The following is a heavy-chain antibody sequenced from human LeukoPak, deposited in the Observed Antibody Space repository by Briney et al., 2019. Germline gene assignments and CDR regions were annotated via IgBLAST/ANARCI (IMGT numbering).Heavy chain of an antibody. J-gene: IGHJ3*02. CDR1: GGTFSSYS. CDR2: IIPIFGTA. CDR3: ARLQEDIVVVVAATGAFDI. Sequence: SVKVSCKASGGTFSSYSISWVRQAPGQGLEWMGGIIPIFGTANYAQKFQGRVTITADESTSTAYMELSSLRSEDTAVYYWARLQEDIVVVVAATGAFDIWGQGTMVTVSS. V-gene: IGHV1-69*01. D-gene: IGHD2-15*01.